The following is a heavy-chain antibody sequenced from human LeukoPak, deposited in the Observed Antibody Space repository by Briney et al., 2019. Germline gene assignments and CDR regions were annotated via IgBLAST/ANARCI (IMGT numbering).Heavy chain of an antibody. Sequence: GGSLRLSCAASGFTFDDYAMHWVRQAPGKGLEWVSVIHSDGTAYYADSVRGRFTISTDNFKNSLFLQMNSMGADDTAVYYCVREGTPGRQFFDLWGRGTLVTVSS. CDR2: IHSDGTA. V-gene: IGHV3-23*03. D-gene: IGHD6-19*01. J-gene: IGHJ2*01. CDR1: GFTFDDYA. CDR3: VREGTPGRQFFDL.